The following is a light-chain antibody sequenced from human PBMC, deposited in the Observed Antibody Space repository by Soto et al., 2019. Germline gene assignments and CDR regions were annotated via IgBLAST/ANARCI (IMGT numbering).Light chain of an antibody. V-gene: IGKV3-11*01. Sequence: EIVLTQSPATLSLSPGGIATLSCRASQSVSSYLAWYQQKPGQAPRLLIYDASNRSPGIPARFSGSGSGTDFTLTISSLEPEDFAVYYCQQRSNWPFTFGQGTRLEIK. CDR2: DAS. CDR3: QQRSNWPFT. CDR1: QSVSSY. J-gene: IGKJ5*01.